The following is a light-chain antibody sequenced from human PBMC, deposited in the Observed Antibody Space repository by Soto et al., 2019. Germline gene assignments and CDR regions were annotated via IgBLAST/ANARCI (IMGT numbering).Light chain of an antibody. V-gene: IGKV1-27*01. J-gene: IGKJ1*01. Sequence: DIQMTQSPSSLSASVGDRVTITCRASQGINNNLAWYQQKPGKVPKLLIYATSTLQPGVPSRFSCSGSGTDFTLTISSLQPEDVATYYCQKYSSAPWTFGQGTKVEIK. CDR1: QGINNN. CDR3: QKYSSAPWT. CDR2: ATS.